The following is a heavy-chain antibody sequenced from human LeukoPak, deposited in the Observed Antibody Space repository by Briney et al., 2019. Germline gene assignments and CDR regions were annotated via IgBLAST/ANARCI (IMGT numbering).Heavy chain of an antibody. Sequence: GGSLRLSCAASGFTFSSYAMSWVRQAPGKGLEWVSAISGSGDSTYYGDSVKGRFTISRDNSKNTLYLQMNSLRAEDTAVYYCAKARGYSGSSYCDYWGQGTLVTVSS. D-gene: IGHD1-26*01. CDR1: GFTFSSYA. V-gene: IGHV3-23*01. CDR2: ISGSGDST. J-gene: IGHJ4*02. CDR3: AKARGYSGSSYCDY.